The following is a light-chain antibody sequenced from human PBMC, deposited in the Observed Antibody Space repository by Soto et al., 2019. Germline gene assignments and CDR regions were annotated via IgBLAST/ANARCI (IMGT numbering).Light chain of an antibody. V-gene: IGKV3-20*01. J-gene: IGKJ2*01. CDR1: QSVTGTN. CDR2: DAV. Sequence: EIVLTQSPGTLSLSPGEGATLSCRASQSVTGTNLAWFQQRPGQAPRLLIYDAVRRATGITDRFSGSGSGTDFTLTISRLEPEDFAVYYCHQYGSSLGTFGQGTKVDIK. CDR3: HQYGSSLGT.